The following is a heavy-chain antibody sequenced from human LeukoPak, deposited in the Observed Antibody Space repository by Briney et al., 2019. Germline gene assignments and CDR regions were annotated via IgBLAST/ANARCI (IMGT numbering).Heavy chain of an antibody. CDR1: GGSISSSSYY. CDR2: IYYSGST. V-gene: IGHV4-39*07. D-gene: IGHD3-22*01. CDR3: ARVRYYDSSGYYYYFDY. J-gene: IGHJ4*02. Sequence: SETLSLTCTVSGGSISSSSYYWGWIRQPPGKGLGWIGSIYYSGSTYYNPSLKSRVTISVDTSKNQFSLKLSSVTAADTAVYYCARVRYYDSSGYYYYFDYWGQGTLVTVSS.